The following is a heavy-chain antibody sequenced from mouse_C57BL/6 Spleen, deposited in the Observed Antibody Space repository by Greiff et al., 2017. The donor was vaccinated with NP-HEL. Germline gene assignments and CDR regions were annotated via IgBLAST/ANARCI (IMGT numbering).Heavy chain of an antibody. V-gene: IGHV5-9-1*02. CDR2: ISSGGDYI. J-gene: IGHJ1*03. CDR3: TRGGLRQWYFDV. Sequence: EVQGVESGEGLVKPGGSLKLSCAASGFTFSSYAMSWVRQTPEKRLEWVAYISSGGDYIYYADTVKGRFTISRDNARNTLYLQMSSLKSEDTAMYYCTRGGLRQWYFDVWGTGTTVTVSS. CDR1: GFTFSSYA. D-gene: IGHD2-4*01.